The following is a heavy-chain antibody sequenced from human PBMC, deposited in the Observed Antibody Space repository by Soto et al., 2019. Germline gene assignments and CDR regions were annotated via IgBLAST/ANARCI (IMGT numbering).Heavy chain of an antibody. V-gene: IGHV4-39*01. CDR2: IYYSGRT. Sequence: SETLSLTCIVSGESISSSSYYWVWIRQPPGKGLEWIGSIYYSGRTYYNPSFKSRVTISIDTSKNQFSLKLSSVTATDTAVYYCARQRTTVVTQAYFDHWGQGALVTVSS. J-gene: IGHJ4*02. CDR3: ARQRTTVVTQAYFDH. CDR1: GESISSSSYY. D-gene: IGHD2-21*02.